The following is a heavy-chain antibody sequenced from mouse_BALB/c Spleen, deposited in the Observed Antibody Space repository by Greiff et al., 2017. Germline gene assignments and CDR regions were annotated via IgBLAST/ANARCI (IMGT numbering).Heavy chain of an antibody. CDR3: VRGEGYYFDY. Sequence: EVQLVESGGGLVKPGGSLKLSCAASGFTFSSYAMSWVRQTPEKRLEWVASISSGGSTYYPDSVKGRFTISRDNARNILYLQMSSLRSEDTAMYYCVRGEGYYFDYWGQGTTLTVSS. CDR1: GFTFSSYA. J-gene: IGHJ2*01. CDR2: ISSGGST. V-gene: IGHV5-6-5*01.